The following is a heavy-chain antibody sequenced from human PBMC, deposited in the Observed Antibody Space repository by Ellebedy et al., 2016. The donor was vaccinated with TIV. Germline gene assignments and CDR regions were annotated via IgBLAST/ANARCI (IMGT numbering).Heavy chain of an antibody. D-gene: IGHD3-16*01. J-gene: IGHJ5*02. Sequence: GESLKISXSASGFTFSSYWMQWVRQAPGKGLVWVSRIKGDGSVPSYADSVMGRFTISRDNAKNTLYLQMNSLRAEDTAVYYCAGGETWGTPTINPWGQGTLVTVSS. CDR2: IKGDGSVP. CDR1: GFTFSSYW. V-gene: IGHV3-74*01. CDR3: AGGETWGTPTINP.